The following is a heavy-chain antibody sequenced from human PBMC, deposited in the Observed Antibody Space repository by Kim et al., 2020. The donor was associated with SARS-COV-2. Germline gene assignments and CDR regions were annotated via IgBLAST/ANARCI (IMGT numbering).Heavy chain of an antibody. D-gene: IGHD3-10*01. V-gene: IGHV1-46*01. Sequence: ASVKVSCKASGYTFTSYYMHWVRQAPGQGLEWMGIINPSGGSTSYAQKFQGRVTMTRDTSTSTVYMELSSLRSEDTAVYYCARDLLLWGSFYGMDVWGQGTTVTVSS. CDR3: ARDLLLWGSFYGMDV. CDR1: GYTFTSYY. CDR2: INPSGGST. J-gene: IGHJ6*02.